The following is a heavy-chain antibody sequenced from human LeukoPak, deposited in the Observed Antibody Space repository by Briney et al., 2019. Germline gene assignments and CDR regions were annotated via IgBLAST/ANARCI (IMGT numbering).Heavy chain of an antibody. CDR1: GGTFSSYA. CDR2: IIPILGIA. D-gene: IGHD2-2*01. V-gene: IGHV1-69*04. J-gene: IGHJ5*02. CDR3: ARDRSYAVNQGGWLDP. Sequence: SVKVSCKASGGTFSSYAISWVRPAPGQGLEWMGRIIPILGIANYAQKFQGRVTITADKSTSTAYMELSSLRSEDTAVYYCARDRSYAVNQGGWLDPWGQGTLVSVSS.